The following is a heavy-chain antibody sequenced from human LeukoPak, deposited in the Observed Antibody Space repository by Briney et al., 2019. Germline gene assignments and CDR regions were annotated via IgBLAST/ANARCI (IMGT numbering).Heavy chain of an antibody. CDR1: GFTFSNYW. D-gene: IGHD6-19*01. J-gene: IGHJ3*02. CDR3: ARYSGGDAFEI. V-gene: IGHV3-7*05. Sequence: PGGSLRPSCAASGFTFSNYWMSWVRQAPGKGLEWVANIKQDGSEKHYVDSVKGRFTISRDNAKNSLYVQMNSLRVEDTAVYYCARYSGGDAFEIWGQGTMVTVSS. CDR2: IKQDGSEK.